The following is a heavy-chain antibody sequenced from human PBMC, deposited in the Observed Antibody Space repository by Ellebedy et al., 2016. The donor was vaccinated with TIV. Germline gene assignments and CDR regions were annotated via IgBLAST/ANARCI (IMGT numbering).Heavy chain of an antibody. J-gene: IGHJ3*02. CDR2: IASSSSSI. D-gene: IGHD1-26*01. CDR3: AREVGAKTGAFDI. CDR1: GFPFGTYS. Sequence: GESLKISCAASGFPFGTYSMNWVRQAPGKGLEWISFIASSSSSIYYAESVKGRFTISRVNADNSLFLQMNSLRAEDTAKYYCAREVGAKTGAFDIWGQGTMVTVSS. V-gene: IGHV3-48*01.